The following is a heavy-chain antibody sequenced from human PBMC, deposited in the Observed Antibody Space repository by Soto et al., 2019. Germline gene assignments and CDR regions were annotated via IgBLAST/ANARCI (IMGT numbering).Heavy chain of an antibody. CDR2: IYHSGST. Sequence: SETLSLTCAVSGYSISSGYYWGWIRQPPGKGLEWIGSIYHSGSTYYNPSLESRVTISVDTSKNQFSLKLSSVTAADTAVYYCARVAGSCYFDYWGQGTLVTV. V-gene: IGHV4-38-2*01. CDR1: GYSISSGYY. J-gene: IGHJ4*02. D-gene: IGHD2-15*01. CDR3: ARVAGSCYFDY.